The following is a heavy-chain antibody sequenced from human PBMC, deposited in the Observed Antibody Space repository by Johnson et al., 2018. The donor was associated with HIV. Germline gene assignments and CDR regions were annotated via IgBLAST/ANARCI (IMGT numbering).Heavy chain of an antibody. CDR3: ARVSSSSSFDAFDI. CDR2: IYSGGST. CDR1: GFTVSSNY. D-gene: IGHD6-6*01. V-gene: IGHV3-66*03. J-gene: IGHJ3*02. Sequence: VLLVESGGGLIQPGGSLRLSCAASGFTVSSNYMSWVRQAPGKGLAWVSVIYSGGSTYYADSVKGRFTISRDNSKNTLYLQMNSLRAEDTAVYYCARVSSSSSFDAFDIWGQGTMVTVSS.